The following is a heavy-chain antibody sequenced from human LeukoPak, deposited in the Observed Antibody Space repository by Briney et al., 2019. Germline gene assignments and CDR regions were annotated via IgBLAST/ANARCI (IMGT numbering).Heavy chain of an antibody. V-gene: IGHV3-21*01. CDR1: GFTLSYYG. J-gene: IGHJ4*02. CDR2: ISRTSNYI. Sequence: GGSLRLSCAATGFTLSYYGMNWVRQAPGKGLEWVSSISRTSNYIYYADSVKGRFTISRDNAKNSLFLQMNSLRAEDTAVYYCARDPDYYGSGTYFNHYFDYWGQGTLVTVSS. D-gene: IGHD3-10*01. CDR3: ARDPDYYGSGTYFNHYFDY.